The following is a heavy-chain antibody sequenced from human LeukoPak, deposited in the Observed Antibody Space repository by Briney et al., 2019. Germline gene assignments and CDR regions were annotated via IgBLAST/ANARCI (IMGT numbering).Heavy chain of an antibody. J-gene: IGHJ4*02. CDR3: ARAEYQFDY. V-gene: IGHV3-20*04. Sequence: GGSLRLSCAVSGFTFTDYAMSWVRQAPGKGLEWVSGINWNGGSTGYADSVKGRFTISRDNAKNSLYLQMNSPRAEDTALYYCARAEYQFDYWGQGTLVTVSS. CDR2: INWNGGST. CDR1: GFTFTDYA. D-gene: IGHD2-2*01.